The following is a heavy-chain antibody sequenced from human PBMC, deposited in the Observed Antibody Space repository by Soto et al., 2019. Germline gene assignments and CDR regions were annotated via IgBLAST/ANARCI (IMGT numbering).Heavy chain of an antibody. CDR3: ATRITVFGMLIPPSGR. V-gene: IGHV4-34*01. D-gene: IGHD1-20*01. CDR1: GGSVNGYY. CDR2: INHTGGT. Sequence: PSETLSLTCAVYGGSVNGYYWNWIRQHPGKGLEWIGEINHTGGTHYNPSLKSRVTMSVDTSKNQFSLRLSSVTAADTAIYYCATRITVFGMLIPPSGRWGKRSKVTVSS. J-gene: IGHJ6*04.